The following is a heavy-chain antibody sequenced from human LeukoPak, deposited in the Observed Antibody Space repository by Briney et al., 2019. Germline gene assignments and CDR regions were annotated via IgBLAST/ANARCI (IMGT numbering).Heavy chain of an antibody. D-gene: IGHD6-19*01. V-gene: IGHV1-18*01. CDR3: ARDRNRYSSGWYSDY. CDR2: ISAYNGNT. J-gene: IGHJ4*02. CDR1: GYTFTSYG. Sequence: ASVKVPCKASGYTFTSYGISWVRQAPGQGLEWMGWISAYNGNTNYAQKLQGRVTMTTDTSTSTAYMELRSLRSDDTAVYYCARDRNRYSSGWYSDYWGQGTLSPSPQ.